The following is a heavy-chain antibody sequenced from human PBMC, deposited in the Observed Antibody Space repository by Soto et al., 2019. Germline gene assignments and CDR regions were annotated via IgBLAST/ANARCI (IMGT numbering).Heavy chain of an antibody. Sequence: SGPTLVNPTQTLTLTCTFSGFSLTTSGVGVGWIRQPPGKALEWLALIFWSDDERCSPSLNSRLTITKDTSKNQVVLTMTNMDPVDTATYYCVNTGYSYDPFGYWGRGTLVTVYS. D-gene: IGHD5-18*01. CDR1: GFSLTTSGVG. V-gene: IGHV2-5*01. CDR2: IFWSDDE. J-gene: IGHJ4*02. CDR3: VNTGYSYDPFGY.